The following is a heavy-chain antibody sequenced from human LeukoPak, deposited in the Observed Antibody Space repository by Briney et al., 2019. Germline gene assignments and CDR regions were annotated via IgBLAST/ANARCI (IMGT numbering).Heavy chain of an antibody. D-gene: IGHD3-22*01. V-gene: IGHV3-23*01. CDR3: AKDSTVSGSYYGMDI. CDR2: ISGSGSTT. Sequence: PGGSLRLSCAASGFTFSSYIVTWVRQAPGKGLEWVSSISGSGSTTYFADSVKGRFTISRDNSKNTLYLQMNSLRAEDAAVYYCAKDSTVSGSYYGMDIWGQGTTVTVSS. CDR1: GFTFSSYI. J-gene: IGHJ6*02.